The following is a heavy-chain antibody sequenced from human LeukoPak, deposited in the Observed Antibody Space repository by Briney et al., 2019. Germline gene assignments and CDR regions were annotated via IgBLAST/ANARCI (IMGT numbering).Heavy chain of an antibody. CDR2: IYYSGST. J-gene: IGHJ5*02. D-gene: IGHD4-11*01. V-gene: IGHV4-59*01. CDR1: GGSISSYY. CDR3: ARVTTVTTYFRFDP. Sequence: SETLSLTCTVSGGSISSYYWSWLRQPPGKGLEWIGYIYYSGSTNYNPSLKSRVTISVDTSKHQFSLKLSSVTAADTAVYYCARVTTVTTYFRFDPWGQGTLVTVSS.